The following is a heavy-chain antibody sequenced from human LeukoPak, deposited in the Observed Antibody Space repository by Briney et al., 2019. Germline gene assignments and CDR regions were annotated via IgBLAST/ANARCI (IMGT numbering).Heavy chain of an antibody. CDR3: ARESSIPAAGTVGNWFDP. Sequence: ASVKVSCKASGYTFTGLYIHWVRQAPGQGLEWMGWINPNSGGTNYAQKFQGRVTMTRDTSISTAYMDLSGLTSDDTAVYYCARESSIPAAGTVGNWFDPWGQGTLVTVSS. D-gene: IGHD6-13*01. J-gene: IGHJ5*02. V-gene: IGHV1-2*02. CDR2: INPNSGGT. CDR1: GYTFTGLY.